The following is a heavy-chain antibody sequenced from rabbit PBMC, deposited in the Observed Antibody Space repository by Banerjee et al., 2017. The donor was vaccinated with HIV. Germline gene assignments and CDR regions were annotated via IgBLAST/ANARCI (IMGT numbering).Heavy chain of an antibody. CDR1: GFSFSNKYV. CDR3: ARDLAGVIGWNFGL. Sequence: QEQLVESGGGLVKPEGSLTLTCTASGFSFSNKYVMCWVRQAPGKGLEWIACINSNTGTPVAASWEKGPSPTPRHNAQNTLYLQLNSLTAADTATYFCARDLAGVIGWNFGLWGPGTLVTVS. J-gene: IGHJ4*01. D-gene: IGHD4-1*01. V-gene: IGHV1S45*01. CDR2: INSNTGTP.